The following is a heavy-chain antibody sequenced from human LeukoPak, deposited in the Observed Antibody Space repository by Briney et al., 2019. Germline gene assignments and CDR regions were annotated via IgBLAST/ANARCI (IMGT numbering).Heavy chain of an antibody. V-gene: IGHV5-51*01. D-gene: IGHD3-3*01. J-gene: IGHJ4*02. CDR3: ARSGGYDFWSGYFLF. Sequence: PGESLKISCQGSGYSFTSYWIGWVRQMPGKGLEWMGIIYPGDSDTRYSPSFQGQVTISADKSISTAYLQWSSLKASDTAMYYCARSGGYDFWSGYFLFWGQGTLVTVSS. CDR1: GYSFTSYW. CDR2: IYPGDSDT.